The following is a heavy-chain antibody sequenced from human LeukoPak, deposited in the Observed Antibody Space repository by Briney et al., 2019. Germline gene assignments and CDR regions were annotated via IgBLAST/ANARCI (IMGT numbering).Heavy chain of an antibody. Sequence: GGSLRLSCAASGFTFSSYWMSWVRQAPGKGLEWVANIKQDGSEKYYVDSVKGRFTISRDNAKNSLYLQMNSLRTEDTAVYYCARDTEVGNHDAFDIWGQGTMVTVSS. V-gene: IGHV3-7*01. CDR3: ARDTEVGNHDAFDI. CDR2: IKQDGSEK. CDR1: GFTFSSYW. D-gene: IGHD3-10*01. J-gene: IGHJ3*02.